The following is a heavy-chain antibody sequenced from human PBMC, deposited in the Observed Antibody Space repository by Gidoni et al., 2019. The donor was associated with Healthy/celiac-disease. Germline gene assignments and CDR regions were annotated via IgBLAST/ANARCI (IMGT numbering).Heavy chain of an antibody. CDR3: TRAGRITGTPTWFDP. D-gene: IGHD1-20*01. V-gene: IGHV3-49*03. CDR1: GFTFGDYA. Sequence: EVQLVESGGALVQPGRSLRLSCTASGFTFGDYAMSWFRQAPGKGLEWVGFIRSKAYGGTTEYAASVKGRFTISRDDSKSIAYLQMNSLKTEDTAVYYCTRAGRITGTPTWFDPWGQGTLVTVSS. CDR2: IRSKAYGGTT. J-gene: IGHJ5*02.